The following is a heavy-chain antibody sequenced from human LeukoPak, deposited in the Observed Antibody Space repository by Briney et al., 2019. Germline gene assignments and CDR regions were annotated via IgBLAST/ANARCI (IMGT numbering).Heavy chain of an antibody. CDR3: ARLKLGAYFDL. J-gene: IGHJ2*01. CDR1: GGSTSSDY. V-gene: IGHV4-59*08. Sequence: ASETLSLTCTVSGGSTSSDYWSWIRQSPGKGLEWVGYVYNSGDTGKNPSLKSRVTILLDTSKNQCSLKLTSVSAADTAVYYCARLKLGAYFDLWGRGTLVTVSS. CDR2: VYNSGDT. D-gene: IGHD3-16*01.